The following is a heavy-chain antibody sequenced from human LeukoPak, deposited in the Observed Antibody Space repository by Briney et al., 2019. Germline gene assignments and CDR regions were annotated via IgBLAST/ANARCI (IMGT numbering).Heavy chain of an antibody. CDR3: ARAVFGEGVFDY. CDR2: INPNSGGT. CDR1: GYTFTGYY. D-gene: IGHD3-10*01. V-gene: IGHV1-2*02. Sequence: ASVKVSCKASGYTFTGYYMHWVRQAPGQGLEWMGWINPNSGGTNYAQKFQGRVTMTRDTSISTAYMELSRLRSDDTAVYYCARAVFGEGVFDYWGQGTLVTVSS. J-gene: IGHJ4*02.